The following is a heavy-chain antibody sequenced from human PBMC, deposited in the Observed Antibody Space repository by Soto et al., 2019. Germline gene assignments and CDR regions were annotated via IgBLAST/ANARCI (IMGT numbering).Heavy chain of an antibody. J-gene: IGHJ6*02. V-gene: IGHV3-33*01. CDR3: ARDLAVTLYYYYGMDV. Sequence: PGGSLRLSCAGSGFTFSSYGMHWGRQAPGKGLEWVAVIWYDGSNKYYADSVKGRFTISRDNSKNTLYLQMNSLRAEDTAVYYCARDLAVTLYYYYGMDVWGQGTTVTVSS. D-gene: IGHD2-21*02. CDR1: GFTFSSYG. CDR2: IWYDGSNK.